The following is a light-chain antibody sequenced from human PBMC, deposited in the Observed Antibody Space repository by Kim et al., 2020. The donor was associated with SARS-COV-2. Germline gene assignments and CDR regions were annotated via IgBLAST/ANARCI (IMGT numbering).Light chain of an antibody. CDR3: GERHSINGQVGYV. CDR2: IKSDGGP. Sequence: LTYTLSSRHSTYTIEWNQQRRGRSPHYIMKIKSDGGPSKGDGIPDRFMGSSSGADRYLTVSNLQSDDEADYHCGERHSINGQVGYVFGTGTKVTVL. V-gene: IGLV4-3*01. CDR1: SRHSTYT. J-gene: IGLJ1*01.